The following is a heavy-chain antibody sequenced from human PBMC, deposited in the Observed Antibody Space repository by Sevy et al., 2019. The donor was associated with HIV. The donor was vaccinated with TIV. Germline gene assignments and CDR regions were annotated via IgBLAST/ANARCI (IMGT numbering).Heavy chain of an antibody. V-gene: IGHV4-61*01. Sequence: SETLSLTCTVSGGSLNSGSYYWSWIRQPPGKGLEWIGYISYSGSSNYNYSLKSRVTISVHTSNNQFSLKLSSVTAADTAIYYCALLAYGDYVGYFYPWGQGTLVTVSS. CDR2: ISYSGSS. J-gene: IGHJ5*02. CDR3: ALLAYGDYVGYFYP. CDR1: GGSLNSGSYY. D-gene: IGHD4-17*01.